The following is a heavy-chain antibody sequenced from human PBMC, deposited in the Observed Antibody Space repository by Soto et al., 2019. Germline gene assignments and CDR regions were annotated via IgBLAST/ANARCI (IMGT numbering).Heavy chain of an antibody. V-gene: IGHV4-34*01. CDR1: GGAFNGYY. Sequence: QVHLQQWGAGLLKPSETLSLTCAVNGGAFNGYYWTWIRQSPGKGLQWIGEINHSGTVDYNPSLKSRVTFSIDTSEKQFSLTLPSVTAADTGVHYRARAGAALVRGSIGGFDCWGQGTLVTVSP. CDR2: INHSGTV. CDR3: ARAGAALVRGSIGGFDC. J-gene: IGHJ4*02. D-gene: IGHD3-10*01.